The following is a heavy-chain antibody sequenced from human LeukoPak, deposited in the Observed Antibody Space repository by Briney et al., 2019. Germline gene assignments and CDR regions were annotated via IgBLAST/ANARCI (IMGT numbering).Heavy chain of an antibody. CDR2: INPNSGGT. V-gene: IGHV1-2*02. J-gene: IGHJ4*02. CDR3: ARAEVGGYYYDSSGF. D-gene: IGHD3-22*01. CDR1: GYIFTDYY. Sequence: ASVKVSCKASGYIFTDYYMHWVRQAPGQGLEWMGWINPNSGGTNYAQKFQGRVTMTRDTSISTAYMVLSRLRSDDTAVYYCARAEVGGYYYDSSGFWGQGTLVTVSS.